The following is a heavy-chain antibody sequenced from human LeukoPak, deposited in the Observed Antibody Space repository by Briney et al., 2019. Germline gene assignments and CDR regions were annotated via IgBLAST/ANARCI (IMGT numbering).Heavy chain of an antibody. CDR2: KSYDGRKQ. J-gene: IGHJ4*02. CDR1: GFTFSSHG. V-gene: IGHV3-30*18. D-gene: IGHD2-8*01. Sequence: GGSLRLSCAASGFTFSSHGRHWVRQAPGKGLEWVAVKSYDGRKQYYADSVKGRFTIARDNSKSTLYLQMNSLREEDTAVYYCAKEYTNAMDYFDYWGQGALVTVSS. CDR3: AKEYTNAMDYFDY.